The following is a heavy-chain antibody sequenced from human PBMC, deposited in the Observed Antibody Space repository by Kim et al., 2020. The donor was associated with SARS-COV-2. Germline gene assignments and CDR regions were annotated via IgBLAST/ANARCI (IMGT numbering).Heavy chain of an antibody. CDR1: GFTFSSYS. D-gene: IGHD3-10*01. CDR3: AAQRGFGELPIDY. Sequence: GGSLRLSCAASGFTFSSYSMNWVRQAPGKGLEWVSSIISSSYIYYADSVKGRFTISRDNAKNSLYLQMNSLRAEDTAVYYCAAQRGFGELPIDYWGQGTLVTVSS. V-gene: IGHV3-21*01. J-gene: IGHJ4*02. CDR2: IISSSYI.